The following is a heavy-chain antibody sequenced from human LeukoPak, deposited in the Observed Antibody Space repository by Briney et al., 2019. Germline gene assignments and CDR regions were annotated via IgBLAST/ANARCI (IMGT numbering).Heavy chain of an antibody. CDR1: GFTVSSNY. Sequence: GGSLRLFCAASGFTVSSNYMSWVRQAPGKGPEWVANINLDGSQKYYVDSVKGRFTISRDDAENSLYLQMNSLRAEDTALYYCARKRPNYFDYWGQGTLVTVSS. V-gene: IGHV3-7*01. J-gene: IGHJ4*02. CDR2: INLDGSQK. CDR3: ARKRPNYFDY.